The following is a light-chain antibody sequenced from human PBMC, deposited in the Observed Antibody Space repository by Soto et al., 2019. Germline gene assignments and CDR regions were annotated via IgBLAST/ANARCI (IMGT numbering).Light chain of an antibody. CDR3: QQYNDWPPLT. V-gene: IGKV3-15*01. J-gene: IGKJ4*01. Sequence: EIVMTQSPATLSVSTGERATLSCRTSQSVSNYLAWYQQKPGQAPRLLIYGTSTRATGVPARFSGSGSGTEFTLTISNLQSEDFAVYYCQQYNDWPPLTFGGGTKVDIK. CDR2: GTS. CDR1: QSVSNY.